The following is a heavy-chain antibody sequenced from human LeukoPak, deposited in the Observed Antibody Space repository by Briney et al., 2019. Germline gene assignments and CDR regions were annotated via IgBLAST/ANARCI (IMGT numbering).Heavy chain of an antibody. CDR3: ARIKADSSGWYEIDY. V-gene: IGHV4-59*01. J-gene: IGHJ4*02. Sequence: SETLSLTCTVSGDSISSYYWSWIRQPPGKGLEWIGFISYSGSTNYNPSLKSRLTISLDTSKNQFSLKLSSVTAADTAVYYCARIKADSSGWYEIDYWGQGTLVTVSS. D-gene: IGHD6-19*01. CDR1: GDSISSYY. CDR2: ISYSGST.